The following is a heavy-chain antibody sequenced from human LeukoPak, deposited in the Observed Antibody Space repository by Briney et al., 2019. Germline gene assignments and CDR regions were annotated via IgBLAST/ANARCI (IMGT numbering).Heavy chain of an antibody. CDR2: IRNKAHSYTT. Sequence: GGSLRLSCAASGFTFSDYYMDWVRQARGKGREWVGRIRNKAHSYTTEYAASVKGRFTVSRDDSKNSLYLQMNSLKTEDTAIYFCARDLGQQGFDYWGQGTLVTVSS. D-gene: IGHD6-13*01. CDR3: ARDLGQQGFDY. J-gene: IGHJ4*02. V-gene: IGHV3-72*01. CDR1: GFTFSDYY.